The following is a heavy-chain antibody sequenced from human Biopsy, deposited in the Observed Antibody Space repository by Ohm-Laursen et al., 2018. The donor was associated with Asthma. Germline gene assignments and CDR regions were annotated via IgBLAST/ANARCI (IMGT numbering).Heavy chain of an antibody. CDR3: AWGDSSNWSRYYFDY. Sequence: SLRLSCAASGFAVSRDHMFWVRQAPGKGLEWVSVIYSGGTSHTADSVRGRFTISKDYSKNTLYLQKHSLKAEDKDVYYCAWGDSSNWSRYYFDYWGQGTLVTVSS. J-gene: IGHJ4*02. D-gene: IGHD3-22*01. CDR2: IYSGGTS. V-gene: IGHV3-53*01. CDR1: GFAVSRDH.